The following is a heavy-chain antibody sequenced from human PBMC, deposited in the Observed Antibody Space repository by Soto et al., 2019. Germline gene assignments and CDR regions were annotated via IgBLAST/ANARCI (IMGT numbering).Heavy chain of an antibody. J-gene: IGHJ5*02. V-gene: IGHV1-18*01. Sequence: QVQLVQSGAEVKKPGASVKVSCKTSGYKFTNFGITWVRQAPGQGLEWMGWNSPYNGDTNYAQKFQGRVTMTTDASTSTGYMALRRPTTDDTAVYYCARGGVGVRQVSHWLAPWVQGTLVTVSS. CDR1: GYKFTNFG. CDR2: NSPYNGDT. CDR3: ARGGVGVRQVSHWLAP. D-gene: IGHD3-10*01.